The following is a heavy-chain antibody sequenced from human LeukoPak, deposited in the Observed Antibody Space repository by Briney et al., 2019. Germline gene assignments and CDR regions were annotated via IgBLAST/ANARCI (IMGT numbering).Heavy chain of an antibody. Sequence: GGSLRLSCAASGFTFSSYSMNWVRQAPGKGLEWVSSISSSSSYIYYADSVKGRFTISRDNSKNTLYLQMNSLRAEDTAVYYCARDLSGYYYFDYWGQGTLVTVSS. V-gene: IGHV3-21*04. D-gene: IGHD3-22*01. CDR3: ARDLSGYYYFDY. CDR1: GFTFSSYS. CDR2: ISSSSSYI. J-gene: IGHJ4*02.